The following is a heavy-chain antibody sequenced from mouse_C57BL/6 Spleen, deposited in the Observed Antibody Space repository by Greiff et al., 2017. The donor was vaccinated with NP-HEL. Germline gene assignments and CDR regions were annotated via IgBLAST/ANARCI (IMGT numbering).Heavy chain of an antibody. J-gene: IGHJ3*01. CDR2: INPSSGYN. D-gene: IGHD2-4*01. CDR1: GYTFTSYT. CDR3: ARKSYYDYDLAY. V-gene: IGHV1-4*01. Sequence: VQLQQSGAELARPGASVKMSCKASGYTFTSYTMHWVKQRPGQGLEWIGYINPSSGYNKYNQKVKDKATLTANKSSSTSYMQLSSLTSEDSAVYYCARKSYYDYDLAYWGQGTLVTVSA.